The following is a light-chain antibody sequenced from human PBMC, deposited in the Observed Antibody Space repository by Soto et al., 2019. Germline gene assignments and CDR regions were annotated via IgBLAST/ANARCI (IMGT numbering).Light chain of an antibody. Sequence: QSVRTQPPSVSGAPGQRVTISCTGSSSNIGSTYDVQWYQQLPGTAPKLLIHGNTDRPSGVPDRFSGSKSGTSASLAITGLQAGDEADYYCQSYDDSLRVHYVFGTGTKVTVL. V-gene: IGLV1-40*01. CDR3: QSYDDSLRVHYV. CDR2: GNT. J-gene: IGLJ1*01. CDR1: SSNIGSTYD.